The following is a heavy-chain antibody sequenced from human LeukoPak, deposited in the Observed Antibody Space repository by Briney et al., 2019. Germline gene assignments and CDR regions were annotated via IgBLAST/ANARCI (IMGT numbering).Heavy chain of an antibody. J-gene: IGHJ5*02. CDR1: GFTVSSNY. CDR2: ISGSGGST. D-gene: IGHD3-9*01. Sequence: GGSLRLSCAASGFTVSSNYMSWVRQAPGKGLEWVSAISGSGGSTYYADSVKGRFTISRDNSKNTLYLQMNSLRAEDTAVYYCAKDLMGYASSSPYNWFDPWGQGTLVTVSS. V-gene: IGHV3-23*01. CDR3: AKDLMGYASSSPYNWFDP.